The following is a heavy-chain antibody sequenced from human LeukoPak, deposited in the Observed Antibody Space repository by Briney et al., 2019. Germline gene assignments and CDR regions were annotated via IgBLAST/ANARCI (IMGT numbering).Heavy chain of an antibody. CDR3: ARVGGTNYYYYGRDV. CDR1: GGSISSYY. D-gene: IGHD1-1*01. J-gene: IGHJ6*02. Sequence: SETLSLTCTVSGGSISSYYWSWIRQPPGKGLEWIGYIYDSGSTNYNPSLKSRVTISVDTSKNQFSLKLSSVTAADTAVYYCARVGGTNYYYYGRDVWGQGTTVTVSS. V-gene: IGHV4-59*01. CDR2: IYDSGST.